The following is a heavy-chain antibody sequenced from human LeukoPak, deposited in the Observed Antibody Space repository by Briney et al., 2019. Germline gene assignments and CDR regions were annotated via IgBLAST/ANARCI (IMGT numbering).Heavy chain of an antibody. CDR3: ARGGPLIDC. CDR1: GFTFNNYE. V-gene: IGHV3-48*03. CDR2: ISIGGNTI. J-gene: IGHJ4*02. Sequence: PGGSLRLSCAASGFTFNNYEMNWVRQAPGKGLEWVSYISIGGNTIYYADSVKDRFTISRDNAKNSLSLQMNSLRAEDTAVYFCARGGPLIDCWGQGTLVTVSS.